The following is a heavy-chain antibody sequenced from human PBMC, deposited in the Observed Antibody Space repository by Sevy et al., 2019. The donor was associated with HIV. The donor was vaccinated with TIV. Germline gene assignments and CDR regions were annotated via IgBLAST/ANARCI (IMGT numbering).Heavy chain of an antibody. Sequence: GGSLRLSCAASGFTFSRYSMNWVRQAPGKGLEWVSSISSRSTFTYYADSLKGRFTISRDNATNSLYLQINSLRVEDTAVYYCARAGDSRPFDPWGQGTLVTVSS. J-gene: IGHJ5*02. V-gene: IGHV3-21*01. CDR2: ISSRSTFT. CDR1: GFTFSRYS. D-gene: IGHD3-22*01. CDR3: ARAGDSRPFDP.